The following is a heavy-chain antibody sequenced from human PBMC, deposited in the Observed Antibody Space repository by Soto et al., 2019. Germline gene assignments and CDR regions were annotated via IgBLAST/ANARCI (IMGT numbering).Heavy chain of an antibody. CDR3: ARDGCGDSKTLYYYYGMDV. D-gene: IGHD4-17*01. V-gene: IGHV3-30-3*01. CDR2: ISYDGSNK. CDR1: GFTFSSYA. J-gene: IGHJ6*02. Sequence: QVQLVECGGGVVQPGRSLRLSCAASGFTFSSYAMHWVRQAPGKGLEWVAVISYDGSNKYYADSVKGRFTISRDNSKNTLYLQMNSLRAEDTAVYYCARDGCGDSKTLYYYYGMDVWGQGTTVTVSS.